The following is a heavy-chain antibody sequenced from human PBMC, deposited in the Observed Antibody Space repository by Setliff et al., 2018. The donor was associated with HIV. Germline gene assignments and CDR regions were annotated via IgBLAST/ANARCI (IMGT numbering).Heavy chain of an antibody. V-gene: IGHV7-4-1*02. J-gene: IGHJ5*02. CDR1: GYNFENYA. CDR2: INANCGSP. D-gene: IGHD4-17*01. Sequence: GASVKVPCQTSGYNFENYAINWVRQAPGQGLEWMGWINANCGSPTYAQAFTGRFFFSVDTAVATAYLQINNLKTEDPAVYFCARGLYGDYGGDLNWLDPWGHGTRVTV. CDR3: ARGLYGDYGGDLNWLDP.